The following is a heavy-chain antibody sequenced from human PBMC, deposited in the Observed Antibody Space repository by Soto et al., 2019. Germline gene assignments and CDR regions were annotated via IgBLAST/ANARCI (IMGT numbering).Heavy chain of an antibody. D-gene: IGHD5-18*01. CDR2: ISADNGNT. J-gene: IGHJ6*02. V-gene: IGHV1-18*01. CDR3: ARCIQQDYYYGMDV. Sequence: QAQLVQSGAEVKKPGASVKVSCKASGYTFYSHSISWVRQAPGQGLEWMGRISADNGNTNYAQKFRGRVTMTTDTSTSTVYMELRNLRSDDTVVYYCARCIQQDYYYGMDVWGQGTTVTVSS. CDR1: GYTFYSHS.